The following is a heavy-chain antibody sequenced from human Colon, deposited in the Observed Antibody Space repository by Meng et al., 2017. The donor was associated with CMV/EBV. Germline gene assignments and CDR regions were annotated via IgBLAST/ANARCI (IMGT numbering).Heavy chain of an antibody. V-gene: IGHV3-23*01. CDR2: ITGTSGTT. CDR1: GFAFNSYS. J-gene: IGHJ4*02. CDR3: SSGTEMGY. D-gene: IGHD5-24*01. Sequence: GESLKISCAASGFAFNSYSMNWVRQAPGKGLEWVSTITGTSGTTYYADSVKGRFTVSRDDSRNTLYLQMNSLRVEDTAMYYCSSGTEMGYWGQGTLVTVSS.